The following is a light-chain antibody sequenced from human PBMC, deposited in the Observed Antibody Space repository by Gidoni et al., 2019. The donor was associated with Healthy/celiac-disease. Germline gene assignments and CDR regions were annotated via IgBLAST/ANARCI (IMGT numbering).Light chain of an antibody. CDR1: QGISSY. Sequence: DIQLIQSPSFLSASVGDRVTITCWASQGISSYLAWYQQKPGKAPKLLIYAASTLQSGVPSRFSGSGSGTEFTLTISSLQPEDFATYYCQQLNSYPLTFGGGTKVEIK. CDR3: QQLNSYPLT. CDR2: AAS. V-gene: IGKV1-9*01. J-gene: IGKJ4*01.